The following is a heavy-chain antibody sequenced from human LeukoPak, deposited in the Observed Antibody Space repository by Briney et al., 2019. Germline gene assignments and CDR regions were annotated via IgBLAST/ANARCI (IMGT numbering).Heavy chain of an antibody. CDR3: ARNGVGYCSSSSCSDAFDI. V-gene: IGHV4-34*01. J-gene: IGHJ3*02. D-gene: IGHD2-2*01. CDR2: INHSGST. CDR1: GGSFSGYY. Sequence: SETLSLTCAVYGGSFSGYYWSWIRQPPGEGLEWIGEINHSGSTNYNPSLKSRVTISVDTSKNQFSLKLSSVTAADTAVYYCARNGVGYCSSSSCSDAFDIWGQGTMVTVSS.